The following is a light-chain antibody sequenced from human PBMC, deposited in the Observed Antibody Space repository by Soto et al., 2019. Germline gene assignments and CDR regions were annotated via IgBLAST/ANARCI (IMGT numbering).Light chain of an antibody. CDR3: ASWDDSLNGRV. CDR2: RND. V-gene: IGLV1-47*01. Sequence: QSVLTQPPSASGTPGQRVTISCSGSSSNIGGHFVYWYHQLPGTAPQLLIYRNDQRPSGVPDRFSASKSGTSASLAISGLRSEVEADDYCASWDDSLNGRVFGGGPKVTVL. CDR1: SSNIGGHF. J-gene: IGLJ3*02.